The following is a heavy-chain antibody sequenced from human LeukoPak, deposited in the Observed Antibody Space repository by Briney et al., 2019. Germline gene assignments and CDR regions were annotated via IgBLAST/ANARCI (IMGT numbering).Heavy chain of an antibody. J-gene: IGHJ4*02. V-gene: IGHV3-21*01. CDR1: GFTFSSYN. Sequence: KPGGSLRLSCAASGFTFSSYNMNWVRQAPGKGLEWVSFISSSSRNIFYADSVKGRFTISRDNAKNSLYLQMNSLRAEDTAIYYCARGAATNLWPSDYWGQGTLVTVSS. CDR3: ARGAATNLWPSDY. CDR2: ISSSSRNI. D-gene: IGHD3-10*01.